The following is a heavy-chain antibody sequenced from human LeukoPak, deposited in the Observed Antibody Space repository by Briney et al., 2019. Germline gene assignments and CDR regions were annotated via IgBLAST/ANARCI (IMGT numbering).Heavy chain of an antibody. CDR3: AKDRVYDSSGYYSGGTDY. D-gene: IGHD3-22*01. J-gene: IGHJ4*02. Sequence: GGSLRLSCAASGFTFSSYGMHWVRQAPGKGLEWVAVISYDGSNKYYADSVKGRFTISRDNSKTTLYLQMNSLRAEDTAVYYCAKDRVYDSSGYYSGGTDYWGQGTLVTVSS. CDR1: GFTFSSYG. CDR2: ISYDGSNK. V-gene: IGHV3-30*18.